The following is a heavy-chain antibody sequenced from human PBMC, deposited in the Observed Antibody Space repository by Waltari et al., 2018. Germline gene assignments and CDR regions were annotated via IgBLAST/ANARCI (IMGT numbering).Heavy chain of an antibody. D-gene: IGHD3-3*01. V-gene: IGHV4-34*02. CDR3: ARGTFGVVIIPYYYYHMDV. J-gene: IGHJ6*03. CDR2: INDSGRT. CDR1: GGSFSGNY. Sequence: QVQLQQWGAGLLKPSETLSLTCAVYGGSFSGNYWTWIRQSPGKGLEWIGEINDSGRTKYKPSLKSRVTISIDTSKNQFSQRLSSVTAADRAVYYCARGTFGVVIIPYYYYHMDVWGKGTSVTVSS.